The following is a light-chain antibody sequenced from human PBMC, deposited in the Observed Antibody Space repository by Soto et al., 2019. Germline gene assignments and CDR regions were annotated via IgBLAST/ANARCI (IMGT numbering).Light chain of an antibody. CDR1: QSVSSN. CDR2: AAS. J-gene: IGKJ4*01. V-gene: IGKV3D-15*01. CDR3: QQYKNWPLT. Sequence: EIVMTQSPATLSVSPGESATLSCRASQSVSSNLAWYQQKPGQTPRLLIHAASTRPTRIPGRFSGSGSGTEFTLTISSLQSEDFAVYYCQQYKNWPLTFGGGTKVEIK.